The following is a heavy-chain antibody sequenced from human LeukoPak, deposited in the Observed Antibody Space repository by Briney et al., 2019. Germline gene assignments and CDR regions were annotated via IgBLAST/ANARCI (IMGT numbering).Heavy chain of an antibody. D-gene: IGHD5-24*01. Sequence: ASVKVSCKTSGYTFTGYYIHWVRQAPGQGLEFMGWINPNSGDTKYAQKFQGRVTMTRDTSISTAYMELRRLKSDDTAMYYCAREFMTTITNDYWGQGTLVTVSS. CDR2: INPNSGDT. CDR1: GYTFTGYY. CDR3: AREFMTTITNDY. J-gene: IGHJ4*02. V-gene: IGHV1-2*02.